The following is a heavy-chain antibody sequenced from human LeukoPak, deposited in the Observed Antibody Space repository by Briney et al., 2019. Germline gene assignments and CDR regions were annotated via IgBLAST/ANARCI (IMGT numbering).Heavy chain of an antibody. D-gene: IGHD2-21*02. CDR2: IYYSGST. CDR1: GGSISSSSYY. J-gene: IGHJ4*02. CDR3: ARNGLLFPPRDFDY. Sequence: PSETLSLTCTVSGGSISSSSYYWGWIRQPPGKGLEWIGSIYYSGSTYYNPSLKSRVTISVDTSKNQFSLKLSSVTAADTAVYYCARNGLLFPPRDFDYWGQGTLVTVSS. V-gene: IGHV4-39*07.